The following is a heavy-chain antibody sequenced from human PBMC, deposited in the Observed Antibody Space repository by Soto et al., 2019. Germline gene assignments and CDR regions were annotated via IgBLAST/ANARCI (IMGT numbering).Heavy chain of an antibody. J-gene: IGHJ4*02. CDR3: AKFEFLEWLHYPVHFDY. CDR2: ISGSGGST. CDR1: GFTFSSYA. D-gene: IGHD3-3*01. Sequence: PGGSLRLSCAASGFTFSSYAMSWVRQAPGKGLEWVSAISGSGGSTYYADSVKGRFTISRDNSKNTLYLQMNSLRAEDTAVYYCAKFEFLEWLHYPVHFDYWGQGTLVTVSS. V-gene: IGHV3-23*01.